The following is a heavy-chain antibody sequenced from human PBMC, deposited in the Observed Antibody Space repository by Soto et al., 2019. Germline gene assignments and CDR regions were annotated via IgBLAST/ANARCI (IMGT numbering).Heavy chain of an antibody. J-gene: IGHJ5*02. CDR2: IYYSGST. CDR3: AREPRGYSYGRNWFDP. CDR1: GGSISSGGYY. D-gene: IGHD5-18*01. Sequence: SETLSLTCTVSGGSISSGGYYWSWIRQHPGKGLEWIGYIYYSGSTYYNPSLKSRVTISVDTSKNQFSLKLSSVTAADTAVYYCAREPRGYSYGRNWFDPWGQGTLVTVSS. V-gene: IGHV4-31*03.